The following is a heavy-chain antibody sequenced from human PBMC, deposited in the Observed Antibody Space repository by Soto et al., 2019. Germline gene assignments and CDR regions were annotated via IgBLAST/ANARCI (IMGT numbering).Heavy chain of an antibody. V-gene: IGHV1-18*01. CDR3: ARRRITMVRGVAWEDY. Sequence: ASVKVSCKASGYTFTSYGISWVRQAPGQGLEWMGWISAYNGNTNYAQKLQGRVTMTTDTSTSTAYMELRSLRSDDTAVYYCARRRITMVRGVAWEDYWGQGTLVTVS. CDR2: ISAYNGNT. CDR1: GYTFTSYG. D-gene: IGHD3-10*01. J-gene: IGHJ4*02.